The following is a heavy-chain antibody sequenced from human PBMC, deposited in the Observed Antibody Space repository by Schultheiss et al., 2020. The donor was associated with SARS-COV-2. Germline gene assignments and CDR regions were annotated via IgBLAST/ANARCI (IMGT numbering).Heavy chain of an antibody. J-gene: IGHJ5*02. V-gene: IGHV3-7*03. Sequence: GESLKISCAASGFTFSSYWISWVRQAPGKGLEWVANIKQDGSEKYYVDSVKGRFTISRDNAKNSLYLQMNSLRAEDTAVYYCARGINWFDPWGQGTLVTVSS. CDR3: ARGINWFDP. CDR2: IKQDGSEK. CDR1: GFTFSSYW.